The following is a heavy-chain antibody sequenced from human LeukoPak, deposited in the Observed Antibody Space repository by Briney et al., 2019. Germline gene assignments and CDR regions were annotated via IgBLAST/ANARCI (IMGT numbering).Heavy chain of an antibody. CDR1: GFTFQNYA. V-gene: IGHV3-23*01. J-gene: IGHJ4*02. Sequence: GGSLRLSCAASGFTFQNYAMSWVRQAPGKGLEWASSISGSGPSTDYADSVKGRFTISRDKSENTLYLQMNSLRAEDTAVYYCAKARAQQLVLYFDYWGQGTLVTVSS. CDR3: AKARAQQLVLYFDY. D-gene: IGHD6-13*01. CDR2: ISGSGPST.